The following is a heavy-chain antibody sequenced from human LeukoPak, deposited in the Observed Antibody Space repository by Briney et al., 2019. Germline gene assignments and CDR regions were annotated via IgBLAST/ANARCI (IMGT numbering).Heavy chain of an antibody. J-gene: IGHJ4*02. CDR1: GFTFSGYY. V-gene: IGHV3-11*06. D-gene: IGHD5-12*01. CDR3: ARGSSGYHNT. CDR2: ISSSSSYI. Sequence: GGSLRLSCAASGFTFSGYYMSWIRQAPGKGLEWVSSISSSSSYIYYADSVKGRFTISRDNAKNSLYLQMNSLRAEDTAVYYCARGSSGYHNTGGQGTLVTVSS.